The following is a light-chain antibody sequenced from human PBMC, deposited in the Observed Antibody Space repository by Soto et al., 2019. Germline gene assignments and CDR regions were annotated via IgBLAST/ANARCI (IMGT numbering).Light chain of an antibody. CDR1: QSVSTR. Sequence: IQMTQSTSSLSASVGARVTHVCRASQSVSTRLAWYQQKPGKAPKVLIYDASSWAGGVPSRFTGSGSGTEFTLTINSLQPDDFATYYCQQYSVYWTFGQGTKVDIK. J-gene: IGKJ1*01. CDR2: DAS. CDR3: QQYSVYWT. V-gene: IGKV1-5*02.